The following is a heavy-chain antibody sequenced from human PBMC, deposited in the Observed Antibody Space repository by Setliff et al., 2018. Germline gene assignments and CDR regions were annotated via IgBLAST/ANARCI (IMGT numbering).Heavy chain of an antibody. CDR2: IFKSGT. V-gene: IGHV4-4*07. Sequence: SETLSLTCTVSGGSIISHYWSWMRQPPGKGLEWIGHIFKSGTNFHPSFRSRVSMSVDTSKSQFSLELTSVTAADTALYYCARDHFGVAGDSWGPGTLVTVSS. J-gene: IGHJ4*02. D-gene: IGHD3-3*01. CDR1: GGSIISHY. CDR3: ARDHFGVAGDS.